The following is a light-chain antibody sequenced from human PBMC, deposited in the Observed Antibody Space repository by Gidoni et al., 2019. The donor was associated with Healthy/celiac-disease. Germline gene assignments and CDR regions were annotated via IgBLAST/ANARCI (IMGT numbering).Light chain of an antibody. J-gene: IGLJ2*01. CDR2: STN. V-gene: IGLV1-47*02. Sequence: QSVLPQPPSASGRPGQRVTISCSGSSPNIGSNYVYWYQQLPGPAPKLLIYSTNQRPSGVLARVSGSKSGTSASLAISGLRSEDEADYYCAAWDDSLSVVFGGGTKLTVL. CDR3: AAWDDSLSVV. CDR1: SPNIGSNY.